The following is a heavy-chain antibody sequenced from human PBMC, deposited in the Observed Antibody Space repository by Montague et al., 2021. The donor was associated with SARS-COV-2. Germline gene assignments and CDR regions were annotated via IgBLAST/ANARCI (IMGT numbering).Heavy chain of an antibody. Sequence: SETLSLTCSVSGGAISTYFWSWIRQPPGKGLEWIGYIFYSGSTNYSPSLKCRITISVDTSKNQFSLRLTSVTAADTAIYYCARDRQLYNSHSGFDSWGQGILVNV. CDR1: GGAISTYF. J-gene: IGHJ4*02. V-gene: IGHV4-59*01. CDR2: IFYSGST. CDR3: ARDRQLYNSHSGFDS. D-gene: IGHD3-3*01.